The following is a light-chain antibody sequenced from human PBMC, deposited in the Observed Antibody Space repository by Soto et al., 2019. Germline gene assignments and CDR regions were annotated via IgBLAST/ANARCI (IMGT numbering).Light chain of an antibody. CDR3: QSYDSSLSGYV. V-gene: IGLV1-40*01. Sequence: QSLLTQPPSVSGTPGQRVTISCTGSSSNIGAGYDVHWYQQLPGTAPKLLIYGNSNRPSGVPDRFSGSKSGTSASLAITGLQAEDEADYYCQSYDSSLSGYVVGTGTKLTVL. J-gene: IGLJ1*01. CDR1: SSNIGAGYD. CDR2: GNS.